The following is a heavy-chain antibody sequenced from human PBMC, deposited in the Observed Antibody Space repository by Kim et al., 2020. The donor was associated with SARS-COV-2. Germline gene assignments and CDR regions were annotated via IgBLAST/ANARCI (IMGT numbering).Heavy chain of an antibody. D-gene: IGHD3-10*01. J-gene: IGHJ3*02. V-gene: IGHV3-23*01. CDR3: AKGRGGSYNDAFEM. Sequence: GKVRCTISRDNSKNTLYLQRDSRRAEDTAVYYCAKGRGGSYNDAFEMWGQGTMVTVSS.